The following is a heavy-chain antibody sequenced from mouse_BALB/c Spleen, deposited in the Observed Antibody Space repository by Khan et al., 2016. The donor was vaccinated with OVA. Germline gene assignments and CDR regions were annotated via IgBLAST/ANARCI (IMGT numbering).Heavy chain of an antibody. V-gene: IGHV2-6-1*01. CDR2: IWSDGST. D-gene: IGHD1-1*02. CDR3: ARQPYYHYNIMDY. J-gene: IGHJ4*01. CDR1: GFSLTNYG. Sequence: VELVESGPGLVAPSQSLSITCTISGFSLTNYGVHWVRQPPGKGLEWLVVIWSDGSTTYNSALKSRLTISKDNSKRQVFLKMNSRQTDDTGMYFCARQPYYHYNIMDYWGQGTSVTVAS.